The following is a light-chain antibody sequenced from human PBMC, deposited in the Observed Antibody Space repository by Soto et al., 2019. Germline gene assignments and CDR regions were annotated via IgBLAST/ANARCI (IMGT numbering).Light chain of an antibody. CDR1: QGIASG. Sequence: AIQLTQSPSSLAASTGDRVTITCRASQGIASGLAWYQQKPGKAPKLLIHDASSLESGVPSRFSGSGSGTDFTLTISSLQPEDFATYHCQQVNSYPFTFGGGTKLDI. CDR3: QQVNSYPFT. CDR2: DAS. V-gene: IGKV1-13*02. J-gene: IGKJ2*01.